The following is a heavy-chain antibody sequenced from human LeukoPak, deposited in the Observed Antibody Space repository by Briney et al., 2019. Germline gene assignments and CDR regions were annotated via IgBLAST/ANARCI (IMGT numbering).Heavy chain of an antibody. Sequence: GGSLRLSCAASGFTFSSYGMHWVRQAPGKGLEWVAFIRYDGSNKYYADSVKGRFTISRDNSKNTLYLQMNSLRAEDTAVYYCAKLGDSHYYGDYEDYWGQGTLVTVSS. V-gene: IGHV3-30*02. CDR1: GFTFSSYG. J-gene: IGHJ4*02. D-gene: IGHD4-17*01. CDR2: IRYDGSNK. CDR3: AKLGDSHYYGDYEDY.